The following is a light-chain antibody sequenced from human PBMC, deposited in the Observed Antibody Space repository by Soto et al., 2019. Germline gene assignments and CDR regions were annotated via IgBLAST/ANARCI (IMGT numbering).Light chain of an antibody. CDR1: QSVSSY. CDR3: QQRSNWPPGYT. Sequence: EIVLTQSPATLSFSPGERATLSCRASQSVSSYLAWYQQKPGQAPRLLIYDASNRATGIPARFSGSGSATDFALTISSLEPKEFAVYYCQQRSNWPPGYTFGEGNKLEI. CDR2: DAS. V-gene: IGKV3-11*01. J-gene: IGKJ2*01.